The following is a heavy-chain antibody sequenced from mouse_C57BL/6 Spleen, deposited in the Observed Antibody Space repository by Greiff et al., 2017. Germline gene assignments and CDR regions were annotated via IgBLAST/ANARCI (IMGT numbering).Heavy chain of an antibody. CDR3: ARSGYDGTWFAD. D-gene: IGHD2-2*01. CDR1: GYAFTNYL. J-gene: IGHJ3*01. CDR2: INPGSGGT. V-gene: IGHV1-54*01. Sequence: VQLQQSGAELVRPGTSVKVSCKASGYAFTNYLIEWVKQRPGQGLEWIGVINPGSGGTNYNEKFKGKATLTADKSSSTAYLQLSSLTSEDSAVYFCARSGYDGTWFADWGQGTLVTVSA.